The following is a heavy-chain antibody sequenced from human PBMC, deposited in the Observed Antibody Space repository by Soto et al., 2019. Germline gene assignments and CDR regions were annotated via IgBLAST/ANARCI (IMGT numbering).Heavy chain of an antibody. D-gene: IGHD5-18*01. Sequence: EVQMVESGGGLVQSGGSLRLSCAGSGFTFSSYDMHWVRQPTGKGLEWVSAIGTAGDTYYVGSVKGRFTISRENAKNSLYLQMNSLRAGDTAVYYCARSQGGFSYQGPIYAFDIWGQGTMVTVSS. CDR3: ARSQGGFSYQGPIYAFDI. V-gene: IGHV3-13*01. CDR1: GFTFSSYD. J-gene: IGHJ3*02. CDR2: IGTAGDT.